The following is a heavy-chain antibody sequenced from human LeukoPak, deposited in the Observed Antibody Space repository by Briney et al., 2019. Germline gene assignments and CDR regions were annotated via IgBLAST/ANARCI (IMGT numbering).Heavy chain of an antibody. CDR3: ARDEDTAINY. Sequence: PSETLSLTCTVSGGSISSGDYYWSWIRQPPGKGLEWIGYIYYSRSTYYNPSLKIRVTISVDTSKNQFSLKLSSVTAADTAVYYCARDEDTAINYWGQGTLVTVSS. J-gene: IGHJ4*02. D-gene: IGHD5-18*01. V-gene: IGHV4-30-4*08. CDR2: IYYSRST. CDR1: GGSISSGDYY.